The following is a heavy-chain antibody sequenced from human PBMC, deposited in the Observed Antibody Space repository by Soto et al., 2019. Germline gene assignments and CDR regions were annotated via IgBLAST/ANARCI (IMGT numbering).Heavy chain of an antibody. CDR3: ARAPGGTGIAEY. CDR1: GYTFTSYA. V-gene: IGHV1-3*01. D-gene: IGHD6-13*01. CDR2: INAGNGNT. J-gene: IGHJ4*02. Sequence: ASVKVSCKASGYTFTSYAMHWVRQAPGQRLEWMGWINAGNGNTKYSQKFQGRVTITRDTSASTAYMELSSLRSEDTAVYYCARAPGGTGIAEYWGQGTLVNVSS.